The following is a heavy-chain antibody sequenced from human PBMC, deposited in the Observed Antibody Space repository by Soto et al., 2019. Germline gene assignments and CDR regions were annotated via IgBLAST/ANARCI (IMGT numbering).Heavy chain of an antibody. D-gene: IGHD5-12*01. CDR1: GGTFSSYT. Sequence: QVQLVQSGAEVKKPGSSVTVSCKASGGTFSSYTISWVRQAPGQGLEWMGGIIPIFGTANYAQKFQGRVTITADESTSIAYMELRSLRSEDTAVYYCARGNHRWLQLWYFDLWGRGTLVTVSS. CDR3: ARGNHRWLQLWYFDL. V-gene: IGHV1-69*12. CDR2: IIPIFGTA. J-gene: IGHJ2*01.